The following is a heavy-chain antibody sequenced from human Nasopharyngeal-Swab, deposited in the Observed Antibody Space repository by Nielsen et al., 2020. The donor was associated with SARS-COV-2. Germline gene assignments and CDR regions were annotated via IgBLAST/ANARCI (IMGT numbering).Heavy chain of an antibody. J-gene: IGHJ6*02. CDR2: ISYDGSNK. CDR1: GFTFSSYA. V-gene: IGHV3-30-3*01. D-gene: IGHD4-23*01. Sequence: GESLKISCAASGFTFSSYAMHWVRQAPGKGLEWVAVISYDGSNKYYADSVKGRFTISRDNSKNTLYLQMNSLRAEDTAVYYCAGDPHWATPYYYYGMDVWGQGTTVTVSS. CDR3: AGDPHWATPYYYYGMDV.